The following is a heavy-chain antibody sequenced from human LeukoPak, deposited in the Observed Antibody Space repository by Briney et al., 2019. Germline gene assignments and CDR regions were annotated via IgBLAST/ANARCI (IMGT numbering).Heavy chain of an antibody. D-gene: IGHD3-22*01. J-gene: IGHJ4*02. V-gene: IGHV4-39*07. CDR1: GDSITGSSYY. CDR3: ARDNYYDSSGYTDY. CDR2: IYYSGST. Sequence: SETLSLTCTVSGDSITGSSYYWGWIRQPPGKGLEWIGYIYYSGSTYYNPSLKSRVTISVDTSKNQFSLKLRSVTAADTAVYYCARDNYYDSSGYTDYWGQGTLVTVSS.